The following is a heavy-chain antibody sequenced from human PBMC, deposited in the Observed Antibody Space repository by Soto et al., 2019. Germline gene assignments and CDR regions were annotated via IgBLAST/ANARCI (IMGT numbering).Heavy chain of an antibody. D-gene: IGHD3-10*01. CDR2: IKQDGSEK. CDR3: ARDLLHSGFWDYYYYYGMDV. Sequence: PVWSLRLSCAASGFTFTSYWMSWVRQAPGKGLEWVANIKQDGSEKYYVDSVKGRFTISRDNAKNSLYLQMNSLRAEDTAVYYCARDLLHSGFWDYYYYYGMDVWGQGTTATVAS. V-gene: IGHV3-7*03. J-gene: IGHJ6*02. CDR1: GFTFTSYW.